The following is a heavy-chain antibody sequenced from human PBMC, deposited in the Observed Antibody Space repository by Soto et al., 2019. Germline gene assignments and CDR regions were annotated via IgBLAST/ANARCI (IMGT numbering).Heavy chain of an antibody. J-gene: IGHJ3*02. D-gene: IGHD3-9*01. Sequence: QVQLVQSGAEVKKPGASVKVSCKASGYTFTSYGISWVRQAPGQGLEWMGWISAYNGNTNYAQKLQGRVTMTTDPPPSTDSLELSSLRSDDTAVYYCARESPPLRYFAWLLYSPSPDIWGQGTMVTVSS. CDR2: ISAYNGNT. CDR1: GYTFTSYG. CDR3: ARESPPLRYFAWLLYSPSPDI. V-gene: IGHV1-18*01.